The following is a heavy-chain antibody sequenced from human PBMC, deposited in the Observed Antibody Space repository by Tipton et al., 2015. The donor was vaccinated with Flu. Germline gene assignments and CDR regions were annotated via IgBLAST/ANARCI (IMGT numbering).Heavy chain of an antibody. CDR2: ITPSGGST. J-gene: IGHJ4*02. CDR3: ARGSYGDLIDS. D-gene: IGHD5-18*01. CDR1: GYTFTTYH. V-gene: IGHV1-46*01. Sequence: QLVQSGAEVKKPGASVKISCKSAGYTFTTYHMHWVRQAPGQGLEWMGIITPSGGSTFYSQKFQGRVTMTRDTSTSTDYVELSSLRSEDTAVYYCARGSYGDLIDSWGQGTLVTVSS.